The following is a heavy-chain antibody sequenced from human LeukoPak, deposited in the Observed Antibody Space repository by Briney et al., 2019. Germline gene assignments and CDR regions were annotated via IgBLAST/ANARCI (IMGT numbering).Heavy chain of an antibody. CDR1: GFTVTSNY. V-gene: IGHV3-66*01. CDR2: IYTGGST. CDR3: AREVDYGIDYFDY. J-gene: IGHJ4*02. Sequence: PGGSLRTSCAASGFTVTSNYMSWVRQAPGKGLKWISVIYTGGSTYYADSVKGRFTISRDNSKNTLYLQMNSLRAEDTAVYYCAREVDYGIDYFDYWGQGTLVTVSS. D-gene: IGHD4-17*01.